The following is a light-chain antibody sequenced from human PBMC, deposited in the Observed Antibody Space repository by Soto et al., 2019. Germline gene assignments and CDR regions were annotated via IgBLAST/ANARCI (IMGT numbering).Light chain of an antibody. CDR3: QQYASSPYT. Sequence: KQSPGTLSLSQGERATLSCRASQSISSSYLAWYQQKPGQAPRLLIYGASRRATGIPDRFSGRESGTDFTLTITTLEPEDSAVYFCQQYASSPYTFGQRTNVDIK. J-gene: IGKJ3*01. CDR1: QSISSSY. V-gene: IGKV3-20*01. CDR2: GAS.